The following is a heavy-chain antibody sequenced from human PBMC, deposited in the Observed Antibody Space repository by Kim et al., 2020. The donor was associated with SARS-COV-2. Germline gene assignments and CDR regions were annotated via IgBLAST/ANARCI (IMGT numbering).Heavy chain of an antibody. V-gene: IGHV3-30*07. D-gene: IGHD1-26*01. Sequence: ADSVKGRFTIARDNSKNTLYPQMNSLRAEDTAVYYCARDLLEGATSYGMDVWGQGTTVTVSS. CDR3: ARDLLEGATSYGMDV. J-gene: IGHJ6*02.